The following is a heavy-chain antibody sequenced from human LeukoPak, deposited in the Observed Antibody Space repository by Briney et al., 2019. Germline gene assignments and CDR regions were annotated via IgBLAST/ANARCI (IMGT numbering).Heavy chain of an antibody. V-gene: IGHV3-30*02. J-gene: IGHJ6*03. CDR3: AKDSAFYYIDV. CDR2: IRYNGNNQ. CDR1: GFTFNNYG. D-gene: IGHD3-10*01. Sequence: TGGSLRLSYAASGFTFNNYGMHWVRQAPGKGLEWVAFIRYNGNNQYYADSVKGRFTISRDNSKNTLYLQMNSLKGDDTAVYYCAKDSAFYYIDVWGKGTTVIISS.